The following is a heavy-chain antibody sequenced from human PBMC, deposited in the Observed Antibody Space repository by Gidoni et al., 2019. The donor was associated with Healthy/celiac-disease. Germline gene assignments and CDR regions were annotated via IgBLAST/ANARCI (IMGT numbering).Heavy chain of an antibody. D-gene: IGHD3-9*01. CDR1: GGSISSSSYY. J-gene: IGHJ3*02. Sequence: QLQLQESGPGLVKPSATLSLTCTVSGGSISSSSYYWGWIRQPPGKGLEWIGSIYYSGSTYYNPSLKSRVTISVDTSKNQFSLKLSSVTAADTAVYYCATPTNYDILTGGTLWPFDIWGQGTMVTVSS. CDR3: ATPTNYDILTGGTLWPFDI. CDR2: IYYSGST. V-gene: IGHV4-39*01.